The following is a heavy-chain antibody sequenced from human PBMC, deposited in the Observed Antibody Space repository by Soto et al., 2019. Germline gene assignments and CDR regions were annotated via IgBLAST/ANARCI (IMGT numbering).Heavy chain of an antibody. V-gene: IGHV4-39*01. J-gene: IGHJ4*02. CDR3: ARHSDTAMVTVHY. CDR1: GGSIIRSDHY. D-gene: IGHD5-18*01. CDR2: IYYSGST. Sequence: SETLSLTCIVSGGSIIRSDHYWAWIRQPPGKGLEWIGSIYYSGSTYYNPSLKSRVTIPVDTSKNQFSLKLSSVTAADTAVYYCARHSDTAMVTVHYWGQGTLVTVSS.